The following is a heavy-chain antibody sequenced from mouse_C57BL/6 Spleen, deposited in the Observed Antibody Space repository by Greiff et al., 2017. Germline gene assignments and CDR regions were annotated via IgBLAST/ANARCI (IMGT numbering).Heavy chain of an antibody. Sequence: VQLQQSGAELVKPGASVKISCKASGYAFSSYWMNWVKQRPGKGLEWIGQIYPGDGDTNYNGKFKGKATLTADKSSSTAYMQLSSLTSEDSAVYCCVYSNYEKGAMDYWGQGTSVTVSS. V-gene: IGHV1-80*01. D-gene: IGHD2-5*01. CDR2: IYPGDGDT. J-gene: IGHJ4*01. CDR3: VYSNYEKGAMDY. CDR1: GYAFSSYW.